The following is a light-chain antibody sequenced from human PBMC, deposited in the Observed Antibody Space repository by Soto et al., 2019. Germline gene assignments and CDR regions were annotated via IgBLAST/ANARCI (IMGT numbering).Light chain of an antibody. Sequence: ALTQPASVSGSPGQSITISCTGTSSDVGSYNLVSWYQQHPGKAPKVLIYEDSKRPSGVSDHFSASKSGNTASLTISGLQADDEADYYCCSYAGSSTLLFGGGTKLTVL. V-gene: IGLV2-23*01. CDR3: CSYAGSSTLL. J-gene: IGLJ3*02. CDR1: SSDVGSYNL. CDR2: EDS.